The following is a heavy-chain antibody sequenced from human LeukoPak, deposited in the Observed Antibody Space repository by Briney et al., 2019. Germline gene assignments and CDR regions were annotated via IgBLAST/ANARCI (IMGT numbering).Heavy chain of an antibody. CDR2: IDPSDSYT. J-gene: IGHJ6*02. D-gene: IGHD4-17*01. V-gene: IGHV5-10-1*01. Sequence: GESLKISCKGSGYSFTSYWTSWVRQMPGKGLEWMGRIDPSDSYTNYSPSFQGHVTISADKSISTAYLQWSSLKASDTAMYYCARRPTYGDYEDYYYYGMDVWGQGTTVTVSS. CDR1: GYSFTSYW. CDR3: ARRPTYGDYEDYYYYGMDV.